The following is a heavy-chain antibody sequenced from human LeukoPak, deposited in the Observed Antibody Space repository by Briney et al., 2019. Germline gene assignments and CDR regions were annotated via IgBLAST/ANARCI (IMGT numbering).Heavy chain of an antibody. CDR1: GYTFNDCY. V-gene: IGHV1-69*06. D-gene: IGHD3-3*01. CDR3: ASKRITIFGVDDYYYYYMDV. Sequence: ASVKVSCKASGYTFNDCYMHWVRQAPGQGLEWMGGIIPIFGTANYAQKFQGRVTITADKYTSTAYMELSSLRSEDTAVYYCASKRITIFGVDDYYYYYMDVRGKGSTVTVSS. CDR2: IIPIFGTA. J-gene: IGHJ6*03.